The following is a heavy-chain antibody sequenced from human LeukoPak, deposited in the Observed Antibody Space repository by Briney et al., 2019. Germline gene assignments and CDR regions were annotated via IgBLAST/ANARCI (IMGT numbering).Heavy chain of an antibody. V-gene: IGHV3-33*01. CDR1: GFTFSSYG. D-gene: IGHD3-10*01. CDR2: IWYGGSDK. J-gene: IGHJ4*02. CDR3: ARDIEGSGSYYPLRY. Sequence: GGSLRLSCVASGFTFSSYGMHWVRQALGKGLEWVAVIWYGGSDKYYADSVKGRFTISRDNSKNTLYLQMNSLRVEDSAVYYCARDIEGSGSYYPLRYWGQGTLVTVSS.